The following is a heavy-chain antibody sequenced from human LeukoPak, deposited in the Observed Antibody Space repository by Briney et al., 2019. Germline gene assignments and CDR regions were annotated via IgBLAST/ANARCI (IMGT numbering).Heavy chain of an antibody. CDR2: IYYSGST. V-gene: IGHV4-59*08. Sequence: SETLSLTCTVSGGSISSYYWSWIWQPPGKGLEWIGYIYYSGSTNYNPSLKSRVTISVDTSKNQFSLKLSSVTAADTAVYYCARNAGSGSYSDYWGQGTLVTVSS. CDR1: GGSISSYY. D-gene: IGHD3-10*01. J-gene: IGHJ4*02. CDR3: ARNAGSGSYSDY.